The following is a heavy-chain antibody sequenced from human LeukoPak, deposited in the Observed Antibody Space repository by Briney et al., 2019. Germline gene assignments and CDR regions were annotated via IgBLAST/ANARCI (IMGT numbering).Heavy chain of an antibody. CDR3: ARGAAAGNFFDY. CDR2: IWYGGSNK. V-gene: IGHV3-33*08. CDR1: GFTFSSYG. J-gene: IGHJ4*02. D-gene: IGHD6-13*01. Sequence: PGGSLRLSCAASGFTFSSYGMHWVRQAPGKGLEWVAVIWYGGSNKYYADSVKGRFTISRDNSKNTLYPQMNSLRAEDTAVYYCARGAAAGNFFDYWGQGTLVTVSS.